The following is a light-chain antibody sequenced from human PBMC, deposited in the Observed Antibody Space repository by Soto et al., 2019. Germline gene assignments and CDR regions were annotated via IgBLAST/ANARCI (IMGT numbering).Light chain of an antibody. V-gene: IGLV1-40*01. J-gene: IGLJ2*01. CDR3: QSYDSSLSGSVV. CDR2: GNS. CDR1: SSNIGAGYD. Sequence: QSVLTQPPSVSGAPGQRVTISCTGSSSNIGAGYDVHWYQQLPGTAPKLLIYGNSNRPSRVPDRFSGSKSGPSASLAITGLQAEDEADYYCQSYDSSLSGSVVFGGGTKLTVL.